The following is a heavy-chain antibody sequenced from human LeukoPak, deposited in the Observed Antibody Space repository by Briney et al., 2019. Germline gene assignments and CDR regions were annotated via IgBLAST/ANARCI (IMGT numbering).Heavy chain of an antibody. CDR3: AKDLDWTVTVPDY. Sequence: GGSLRLSCAASDFTFSSYAMNWVRQAPGKGREWVSSISGSGANTNYADSVKGRFTISRDNSKNTVYLQMNSLRADDTAVYYCAKDLDWTVTVPDYWGQGTLVTVSS. V-gene: IGHV3-23*01. D-gene: IGHD4-17*01. CDR2: ISGSGANT. CDR1: DFTFSSYA. J-gene: IGHJ4*02.